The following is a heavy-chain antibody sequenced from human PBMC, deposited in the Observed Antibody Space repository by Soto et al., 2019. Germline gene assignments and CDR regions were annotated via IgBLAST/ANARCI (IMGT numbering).Heavy chain of an antibody. Sequence: QVQLVQSGAEVKKPGASVKVSCKVSGYTLTELSMHWVRQAPGKGLEWMGGFDPEDGETIYAQKFQGRGTMTXXTXTXXAYMELSSLRSEDTAVYYCATSRPDYGDANWYFDLWGRGTLVTVSS. CDR3: ATSRPDYGDANWYFDL. V-gene: IGHV1-24*01. D-gene: IGHD4-17*01. CDR2: FDPEDGET. J-gene: IGHJ2*01. CDR1: GYTLTELS.